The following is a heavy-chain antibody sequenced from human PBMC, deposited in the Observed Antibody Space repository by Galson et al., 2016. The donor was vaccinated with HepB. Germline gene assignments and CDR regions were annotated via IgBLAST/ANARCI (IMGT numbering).Heavy chain of an antibody. CDR1: GYTFTSYA. J-gene: IGHJ4*02. V-gene: IGHV1-3*01. CDR3: ARGIDVLRYFDWFTGFDY. CDR2: INAGNGNT. D-gene: IGHD3-9*01. Sequence: SGAEVKKPGESLKISCKASGYTFTSYAMHWVRQAPGQRLEWMGWINAGNGNTKYSQKFQGRVTITRDTSASTAYMELSSLRSEDTAVYYCARGIDVLRYFDWFTGFDYWGQGTLVTVSS.